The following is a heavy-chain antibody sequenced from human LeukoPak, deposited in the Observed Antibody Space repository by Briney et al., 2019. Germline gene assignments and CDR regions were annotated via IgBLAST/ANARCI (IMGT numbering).Heavy chain of an antibody. J-gene: IGHJ5*02. D-gene: IGHD1-26*01. CDR1: GYSISSGYY. CDR3: AGDLPSGSYSTGTGFDP. CDR2: IYHSGST. Sequence: SETLSLTCAVSGYSISSGYYWGWIRQPPGKGLEWIGSIYHSGSTYYNPSLKSRVTISVDTSKNQFSLKLSSVTAADTAVYYCAGDLPSGSYSTGTGFDPWGQGTLVTVSS. V-gene: IGHV4-38-2*01.